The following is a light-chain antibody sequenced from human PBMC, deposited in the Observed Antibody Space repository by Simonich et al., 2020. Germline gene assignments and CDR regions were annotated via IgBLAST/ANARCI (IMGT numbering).Light chain of an antibody. CDR3: QTWGTGIVV. CDR1: SGHSSYA. CDR2: LNSDGIH. J-gene: IGLJ2*01. V-gene: IGLV4-69*01. Sequence: QLVLTQSPSASTSLGASVKLTCTLSSGHSSYAIEWHQQQPEKGPRYWMKLNSDGIHSKGDGIPDRFAGASSGAERYLTISSLQSEDEADYYCQTWGTGIVVFGGGTKLTVL.